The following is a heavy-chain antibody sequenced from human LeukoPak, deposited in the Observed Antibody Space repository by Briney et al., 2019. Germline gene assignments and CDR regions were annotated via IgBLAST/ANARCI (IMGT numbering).Heavy chain of an antibody. CDR2: IYTSGST. CDR3: ARDVVGATWFAFDL. CDR1: GGSISSYY. V-gene: IGHV4-4*07. J-gene: IGHJ3*01. D-gene: IGHD1-26*01. Sequence: SETLSLTCTVSGGSISSYYWIWIRQPAGKGPEWIGLIYTSGSTNYNPSLKSRVTMSVDTSKNQFSLKMSSVTAADTAVYYCARDVVGATWFAFDLWGQGTMVTVSS.